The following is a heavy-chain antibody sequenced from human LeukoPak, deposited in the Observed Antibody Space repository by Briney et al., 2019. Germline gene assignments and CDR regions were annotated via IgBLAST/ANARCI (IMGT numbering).Heavy chain of an antibody. V-gene: IGHV3-23*01. CDR2: ISSSADST. CDR3: AKPLEKYTYGGNFDY. CDR1: GFTFSSYA. J-gene: IGHJ4*02. Sequence: GESLRLSCEASGFTFSSYAMSWVRQAPGKGLAWVSVISSSADSTYYADSVKGRFTISRDNSKNTLFLQMNSLRAEDTAVYYCAKPLEKYTYGGNFDYWGQGILVTVSA. D-gene: IGHD4-23*01.